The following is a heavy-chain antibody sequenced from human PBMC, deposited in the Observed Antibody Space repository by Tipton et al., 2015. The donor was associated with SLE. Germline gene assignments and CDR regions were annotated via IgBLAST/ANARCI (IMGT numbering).Heavy chain of an antibody. V-gene: IGHV1-69*05. J-gene: IGHJ6*02. CDR3: ARKEGNYYGYGMDV. Sequence: QSGPEVKKPGSSVKVSCKASGGTFSSYAISWVRQAPGQGLEWMGGIIPIFGTANYAQKFQGRVTITTDESTSTAYMELSSLRSEDTAVYYCARKEGNYYGYGMDVWGQGTTVTVSS. CDR2: IIPIFGTA. CDR1: GGTFSSYA.